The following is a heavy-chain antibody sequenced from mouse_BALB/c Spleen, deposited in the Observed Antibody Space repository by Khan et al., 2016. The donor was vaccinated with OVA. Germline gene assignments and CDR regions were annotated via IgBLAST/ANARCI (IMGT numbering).Heavy chain of an antibody. CDR3: ARLEDI. Sequence: VELQESGPGLVAPSQSLSITCTVSGFSGNSYGVHGVRQPPGKGLEWLGVIWAGGSTNYNSALMSRLSISKDNSKSQVFLKMNSLQTDDTAMYDCARLEDIWGQGATLTVSS. J-gene: IGHJ2*01. CDR2: IWAGGST. V-gene: IGHV2-9*02. D-gene: IGHD1-3*01. CDR1: GFSGNSYG.